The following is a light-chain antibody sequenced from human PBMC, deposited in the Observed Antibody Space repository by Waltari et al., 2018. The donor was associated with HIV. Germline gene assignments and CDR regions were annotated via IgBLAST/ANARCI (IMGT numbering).Light chain of an antibody. CDR3: QSYDSSLSVWV. J-gene: IGLJ3*02. CDR1: SSNIGAVYD. Sequence: SVLTQPPSVSGAPGQRVTIDCTGSSSNIGAVYDVHSYQQIPGTAPKLLIYANSHRPSGVPDRFSGSKSGTSASLAITGLQAEDEADYYCQSYDSSLSVWVFGGGTKLTVL. V-gene: IGLV1-40*01. CDR2: ANS.